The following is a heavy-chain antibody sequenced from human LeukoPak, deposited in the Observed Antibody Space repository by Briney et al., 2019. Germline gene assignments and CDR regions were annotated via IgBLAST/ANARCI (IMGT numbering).Heavy chain of an antibody. CDR2: ISAYNGNK. D-gene: IGHD5-18*01. J-gene: IGHJ4*02. V-gene: IGHV1-18*01. CDR3: TRDLGVDTTMIFFDY. CDR1: GYTFTDFG. Sequence: ASVKVSCTASGYTFTDFGISWVRQAPGQGLEWMGWISAYNGNKNYVQKFQGRVTMTTDTSTSTAYMELTSLRSDDTAMYYCTRDLGVDTTMIFFDYWGQGTLVTVSS.